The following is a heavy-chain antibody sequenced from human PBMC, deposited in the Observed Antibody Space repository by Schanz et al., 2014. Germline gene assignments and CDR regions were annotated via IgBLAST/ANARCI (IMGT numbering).Heavy chain of an antibody. V-gene: IGHV3-23*01. CDR2: ISGSGGST. Sequence: EVQLLESGGGLVQPGGSLRLSCAASGFTFSTYAMCWVRQAPGKGLEWVSAISGSGGSTYYADSAKGRFTISRDNSKNTLYLQMNSLRAEDTAVYYCAKGRFGELSAFDIWGQGTMGTVSS. J-gene: IGHJ3*02. D-gene: IGHD3-10*01. CDR3: AKGRFGELSAFDI. CDR1: GFTFSTYA.